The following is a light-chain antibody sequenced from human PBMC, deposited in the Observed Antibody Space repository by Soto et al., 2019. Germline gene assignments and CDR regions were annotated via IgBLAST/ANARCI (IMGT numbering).Light chain of an antibody. V-gene: IGKV2-28*01. CDR1: QSRLHSNGYHY. CDR3: MQPLQSWT. J-gene: IGKJ1*01. CDR2: LGS. Sequence: DIVMTQSPLSRPVTPGEPASISCRSSQSRLHSNGYHYLDWYLQKPGQSPQLLIYLGSNRASGVPDRFSGSGSGTDFTLKISRVEAEDVGVYYCMQPLQSWTFGQGTKVDI.